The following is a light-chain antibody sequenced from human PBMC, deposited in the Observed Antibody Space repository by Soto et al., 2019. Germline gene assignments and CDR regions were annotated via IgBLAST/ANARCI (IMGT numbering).Light chain of an antibody. CDR2: EGT. J-gene: IGLJ1*01. V-gene: IGLV2-14*02. CDR3: SSYAGSNNFV. CDR1: SSDVGTYNL. Sequence: QSALTQPASVSGSPGQSITISCTGTSSDVGTYNLVSWYQQHPGKAPKLMVYEGTKRPSGVSDRFSGSKSSNTASLTVSGLQAEDEADYYCSSYAGSNNFVFGTGTKVTVL.